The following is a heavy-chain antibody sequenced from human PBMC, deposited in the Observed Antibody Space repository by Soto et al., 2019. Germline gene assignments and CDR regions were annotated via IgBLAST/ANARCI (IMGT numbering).Heavy chain of an antibody. J-gene: IGHJ4*02. CDR1: GFTFSTYA. CDR3: ARGADSSSWYYFDY. CDR2: ISYDGSNK. V-gene: IGHV3-30-3*01. D-gene: IGHD6-13*01. Sequence: SLRLSCAASGFTFSTYAMHWVRQAPGKGLEWVTVISYDGSNKYYADSVKGRFTVSRDNSKNTLYLQMNSLRAEDTAVYYCARGADSSSWYYFDYSGQGTLVTVSS.